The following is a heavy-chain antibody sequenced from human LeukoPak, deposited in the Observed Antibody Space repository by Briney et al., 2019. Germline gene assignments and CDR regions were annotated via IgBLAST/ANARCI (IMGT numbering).Heavy chain of an antibody. CDR2: ISGSGGST. V-gene: IGHV3-23*01. Sequence: PGGSLRLSCAASGFTFSSYAMSWVRQAPGKGLEWVSAISGSGGSTYYADSVKGRFTISRDNSKNTLYLQMNSLRAEDTAVYYCARGGSCYYCEDYYYYGMDVWGQGTTVTVSS. CDR1: GFTFSSYA. D-gene: IGHD2-15*01. CDR3: ARGGSCYYCEDYYYYGMDV. J-gene: IGHJ6*02.